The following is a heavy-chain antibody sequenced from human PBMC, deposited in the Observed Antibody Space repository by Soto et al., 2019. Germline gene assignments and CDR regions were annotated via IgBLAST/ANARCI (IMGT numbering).Heavy chain of an antibody. D-gene: IGHD2-2*01. CDR1: GGSISSGGYY. CDR3: ARIYCSSTSCYPPWGYFDD. CDR2: IYYSGST. Sequence: SETLSLTCTVSGGSISSGGYYWSWIRQHPGKGLEWIGYIYYSGSTYYNPSLKSRVTISVDTSKNQFSLKLSSVTAADTAVYYCARIYCSSTSCYPPWGYFDDSGQGTLVTVSS. V-gene: IGHV4-31*03. J-gene: IGHJ4*02.